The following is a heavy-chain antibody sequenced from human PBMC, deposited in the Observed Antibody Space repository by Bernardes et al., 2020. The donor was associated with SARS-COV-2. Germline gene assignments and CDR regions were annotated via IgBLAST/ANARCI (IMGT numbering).Heavy chain of an antibody. J-gene: IGHJ4*02. D-gene: IGHD5-18*01. V-gene: IGHV5-51*01. Sequence: GESLKISCTGSGYSFTTYWIGWVRQMPGKGLEWMGIIYPGDSDTRSSPSFQGQVTISADKSIRTAYLQWSILKASDTAMYYCARGTWTQFTGMEYFDYWGQGTLVTVSA. CDR2: IYPGDSDT. CDR3: ARGTWTQFTGMEYFDY. CDR1: GYSFTTYW.